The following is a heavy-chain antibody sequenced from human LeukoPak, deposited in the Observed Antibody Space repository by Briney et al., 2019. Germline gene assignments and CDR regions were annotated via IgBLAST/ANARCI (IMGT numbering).Heavy chain of an antibody. CDR2: ISAYNGNT. Sequence: ASVKVSCKASGYTFTRYGISWVRQAPGQGLEWMGWISAYNGNTNYAQKLQGRVTMTTDTSTSTVYMELSSLRSEDTAVYYCARDEYSYGSNFDYWGQGTLVTVSS. J-gene: IGHJ4*02. V-gene: IGHV1-18*01. D-gene: IGHD5-18*01. CDR1: GYTFTRYG. CDR3: ARDEYSYGSNFDY.